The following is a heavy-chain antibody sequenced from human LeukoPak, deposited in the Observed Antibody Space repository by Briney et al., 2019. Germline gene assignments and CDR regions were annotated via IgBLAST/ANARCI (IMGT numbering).Heavy chain of an antibody. CDR2: INPNSGDT. CDR3: ARCTEAAGTYPLYY. CDR1: GYSFTGHY. J-gene: IGHJ4*02. Sequence: ASVKVSCKTSGYSFTGHYMHWVRQAPGQGLEWIGWINPNSGDTNFAQKFHGRVTMIKDTSISTAYMEVSRLTSDDTAVYFCARCTEAAGTYPLYYWGQGALVTV. D-gene: IGHD6-13*01. V-gene: IGHV1-2*02.